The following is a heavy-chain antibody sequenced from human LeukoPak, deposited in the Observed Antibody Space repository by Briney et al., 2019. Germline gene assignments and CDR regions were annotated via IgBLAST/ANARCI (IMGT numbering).Heavy chain of an antibody. CDR3: ARADYYDISGYYSDAFDI. V-gene: IGHV3-21*01. J-gene: IGHJ3*02. CDR1: GFTFSSYS. CDR2: ISRSSSYI. Sequence: GGSLRLSCAASGFTFSSYSMNWVRQAPGKGLEWVSSISRSSSYIYYADSVKGRFTISRDNAKNSLYLQMNSLRAEDTAVYYCARADYYDISGYYSDAFDIWGQGTMVTVSS. D-gene: IGHD3-22*01.